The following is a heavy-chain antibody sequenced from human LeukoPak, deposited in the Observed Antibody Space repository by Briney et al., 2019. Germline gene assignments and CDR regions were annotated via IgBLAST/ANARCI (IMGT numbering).Heavy chain of an antibody. CDR3: ARAGGYSYGGNFDY. CDR2: ISSSSSYI. V-gene: IGHV3-21*01. D-gene: IGHD5-18*01. J-gene: IGHJ4*02. CDR1: GFTFSSYS. Sequence: GGSLRLSCAASGFTFSSYSMNWVRQAPGKGLEWVSSISSSSSYIYYADSVKGRFTISRDNAKNSLYLQMNSLRAEDTAVYYCARAGGYSYGGNFDYWGQGTLVTVSS.